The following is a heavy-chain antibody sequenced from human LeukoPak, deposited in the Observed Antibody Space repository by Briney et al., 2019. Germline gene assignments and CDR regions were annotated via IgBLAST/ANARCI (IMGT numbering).Heavy chain of an antibody. J-gene: IGHJ4*02. Sequence: ASVKVSCKASGGTFISYAISWVQQAPGQGLEWMGGIIPIFGTANYAQKFQGRVTITADKSTSTAYMELSSLRSEDTAVYYCARGRGYSSSWSWGQGTLVTVSS. CDR1: GGTFISYA. CDR2: IIPIFGTA. CDR3: ARGRGYSSSWS. V-gene: IGHV1-69*06. D-gene: IGHD6-13*01.